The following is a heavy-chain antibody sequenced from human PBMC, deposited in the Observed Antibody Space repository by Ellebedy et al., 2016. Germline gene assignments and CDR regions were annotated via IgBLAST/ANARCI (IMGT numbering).Heavy chain of an antibody. CDR2: IAHNGYT. CDR3: ARSHYWSGYSPYYLDH. V-gene: IGHV4-39*07. Sequence: GSLRLSXSVSGASISTYLYYCAWIRQTPGKGLEWIGSIAHNGYTYYTPSLKSRVTISGDTSKNQFSLKLSSVTAADTAIYYCARSHYWSGYSPYYLDHWGPGTVVAVSS. D-gene: IGHD3-3*02. J-gene: IGHJ4*02. CDR1: GASISTYLYY.